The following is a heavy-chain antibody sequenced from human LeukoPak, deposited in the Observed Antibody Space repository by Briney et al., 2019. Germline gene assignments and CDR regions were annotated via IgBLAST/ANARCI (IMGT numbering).Heavy chain of an antibody. J-gene: IGHJ4*02. CDR3: ARDPPGIAASGSYV. V-gene: IGHV3-66*01. CDR2: IYSGGST. Sequence: GGSLRLSCAASGFTFSSYSMNWVRQAPGKGLEWVSLIYSGGSTNYADSVKGRFTISRDNSKNTLYLQMNSQRVEDTAVYYCARDPPGIAASGSYVWGQGALVTVSS. D-gene: IGHD6-13*01. CDR1: GFTFSSYS.